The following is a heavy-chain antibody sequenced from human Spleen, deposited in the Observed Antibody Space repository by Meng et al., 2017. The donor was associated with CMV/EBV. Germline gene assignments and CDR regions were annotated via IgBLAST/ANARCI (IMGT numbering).Heavy chain of an antibody. CDR2: INSDGSST. D-gene: IGHD2-2*01. Sequence: FSSSWMHWVRPAPGKGLVWVSRINSDGSSTSYADSVKGRFTISRDNAKNTLYLQMNSLRAEDTAVYYCAIGEYCSSTSCQLRPFDYWGQGTLVTVSS. CDR3: AIGEYCSSTSCQLRPFDY. CDR1: FSSSW. V-gene: IGHV3-74*01. J-gene: IGHJ4*02.